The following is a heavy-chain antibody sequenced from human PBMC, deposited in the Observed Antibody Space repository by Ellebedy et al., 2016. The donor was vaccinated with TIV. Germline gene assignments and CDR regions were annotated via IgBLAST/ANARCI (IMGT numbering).Heavy chain of an antibody. CDR3: ASTEPQLDYGQTYYYYGMDV. D-gene: IGHD4-17*01. V-gene: IGHV4-59*12. J-gene: IGHJ6*02. CDR1: GGSISSYY. Sequence: GSLRLXXTVSGGSISSYYWSWIRQPPGKGLEWIGYIYYSGSTNYNPSLKSRVTISVDKSKNQFSLKLSSVTAADTAVYYCASTEPQLDYGQTYYYYGMDVWGQGTTVTVSS. CDR2: IYYSGST.